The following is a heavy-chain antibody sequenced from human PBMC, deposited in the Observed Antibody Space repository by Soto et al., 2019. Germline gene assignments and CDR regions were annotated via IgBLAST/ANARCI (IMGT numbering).Heavy chain of an antibody. J-gene: IGHJ6*02. CDR1: GFTIINYA. CDR3: AKDEGSYYYGMDV. CDR2: ISGGGATT. V-gene: IGHV3-23*01. Sequence: GESLKISCSASGFTIINYAMSWVLQAPGKGLEWVSAISGGGATTYYADSVKGRFTISRDTSKNTLYLQMNSLRAEDTAVYYCAKDEGSYYYGMDVWGQGTTVTVSS.